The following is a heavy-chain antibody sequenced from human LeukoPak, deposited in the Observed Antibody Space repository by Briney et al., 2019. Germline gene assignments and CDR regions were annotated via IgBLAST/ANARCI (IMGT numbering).Heavy chain of an antibody. CDR2: ISAYNGNT. J-gene: IGHJ6*02. CDR1: GYTFTSYG. D-gene: IGHD3-22*01. Sequence: GASVKVSCKASGYTFTSYGISWVRQAPGQGLEWMGWISAYNGNTNYAQKLQGRVTMTTDTSTGTAYMELRSLRSDDTAVYYCARDRDSSGYYYFSYYYGMDAWGQGTTVTVSS. V-gene: IGHV1-18*01. CDR3: ARDRDSSGYYYFSYYYGMDA.